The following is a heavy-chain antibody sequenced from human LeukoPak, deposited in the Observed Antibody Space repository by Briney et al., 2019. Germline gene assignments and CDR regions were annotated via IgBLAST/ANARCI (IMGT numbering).Heavy chain of an antibody. CDR3: ARDVGASAPDAFDI. Sequence: GGSLRLSCAASGFTFSDYYMSWIRQAPGKGLEWVSYISSSGDIIYYADSVKGRFTISRDNAKNSLYLQMNSLRAEDTDVYYCARDVGASAPDAFDIWGQGTMVTVSS. V-gene: IGHV3-11*04. D-gene: IGHD1-26*01. CDR1: GFTFSDYY. J-gene: IGHJ3*02. CDR2: ISSSGDII.